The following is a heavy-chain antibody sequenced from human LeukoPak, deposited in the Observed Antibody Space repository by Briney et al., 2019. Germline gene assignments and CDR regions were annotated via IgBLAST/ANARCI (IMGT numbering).Heavy chain of an antibody. Sequence: SETLSLTCAVYGGSFSGYYWSWIRQPPGKGLEWIGYIYYSGSTNYNPSLKSRVTISVDTSKNQFSLKLSSVTAADTAVYYCARLGAQYYYDSSGPFGAFDIWGQGTMVTVSS. CDR1: GGSFSGYY. V-gene: IGHV4-59*01. CDR3: ARLGAQYYYDSSGPFGAFDI. CDR2: IYYSGST. J-gene: IGHJ3*02. D-gene: IGHD3-22*01.